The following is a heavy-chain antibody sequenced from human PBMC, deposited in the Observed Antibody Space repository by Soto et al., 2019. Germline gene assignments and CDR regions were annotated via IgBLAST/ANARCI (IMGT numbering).Heavy chain of an antibody. Sequence: ASVKVSCKASGYTFTSYAMHWVRQAPGQRLEWMGWINAGNGNTKYSQKFPGRVTITRDTSASTAYMELSSLRSEDTAVYYCATVFRETTIDYWGQGTLVTVSS. D-gene: IGHD4-17*01. CDR3: ATVFRETTIDY. CDR2: INAGNGNT. CDR1: GYTFTSYA. V-gene: IGHV1-3*01. J-gene: IGHJ4*02.